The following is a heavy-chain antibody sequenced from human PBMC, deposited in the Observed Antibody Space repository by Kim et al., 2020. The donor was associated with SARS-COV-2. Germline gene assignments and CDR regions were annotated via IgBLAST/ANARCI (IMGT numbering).Heavy chain of an antibody. D-gene: IGHD6-13*01. Sequence: ASVKVSCKASGYIFTTYYSSWVRRAPGHGLEGMVWISTNNGYTSYAQKFQGRVTMTTDPSTSTAYMELMSLRSDDTAVYYCARGIAAAALVGDYYYHGMDVWGHGTTVPVSS. V-gene: IGHV1-18*01. CDR1: GYIFTTYY. CDR2: ISTNNGYT. J-gene: IGHJ6*02. CDR3: ARGIAAAALVGDYYYHGMDV.